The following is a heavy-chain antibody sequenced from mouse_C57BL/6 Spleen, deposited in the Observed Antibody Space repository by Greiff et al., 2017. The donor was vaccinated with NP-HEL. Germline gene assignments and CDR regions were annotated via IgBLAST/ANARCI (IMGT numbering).Heavy chain of an antibody. V-gene: IGHV1-82*01. D-gene: IGHD3-2*01. CDR1: GYAFSSSW. J-gene: IGHJ2*01. Sequence: QVQLQHSGPELVKPGASVKISCKASGYAFSSSWMNWVKQRPGKGLEWIGRIYPGDGDTNYNGKFKGKATLTADKSSSTAYMQLSSLTSEDSAVYFCAREDSSFDYWGQGTTLTVSS. CDR3: AREDSSFDY. CDR2: IYPGDGDT.